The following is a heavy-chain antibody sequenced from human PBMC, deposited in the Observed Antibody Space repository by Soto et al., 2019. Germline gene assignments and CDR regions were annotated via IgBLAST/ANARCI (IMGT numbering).Heavy chain of an antibody. V-gene: IGHV3-48*02. Sequence: GGSLRLSCSASGFTFSSYSMNWVRQAPGKGLEWVSYISSSSSTIYYADSVKGRFTISRDNAKNSLYLQMNSLRDEDTAVYYCARDPPSSNYDSSGYYPEYFQHWGQGTLVTVSS. CDR1: GFTFSSYS. J-gene: IGHJ1*01. CDR2: ISSSSSTI. CDR3: ARDPPSSNYDSSGYYPEYFQH. D-gene: IGHD3-22*01.